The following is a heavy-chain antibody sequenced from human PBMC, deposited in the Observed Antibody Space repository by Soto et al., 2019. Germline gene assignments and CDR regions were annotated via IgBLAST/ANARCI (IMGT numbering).Heavy chain of an antibody. V-gene: IGHV1-69*01. CDR1: GVSFNSYV. CDR3: ARSRVTKYNYFYGMDV. CDR2: LIPILGTT. Sequence: QVHLVQSGAEVKKPGSSVKVSCKASGVSFNSYVISWVRQAPGQGLEWMGALIPILGTTNYAQNFQGRGTITADASTSAAYMEVNTLRSEDTAVYYCARSRVTKYNYFYGMDVWAQGTTVSVS. J-gene: IGHJ6*02. D-gene: IGHD4-17*01.